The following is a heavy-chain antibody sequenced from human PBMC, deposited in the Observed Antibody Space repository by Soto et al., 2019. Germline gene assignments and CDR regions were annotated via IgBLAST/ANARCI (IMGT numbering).Heavy chain of an antibody. J-gene: IGHJ5*02. Sequence: QVPLVQSGAEVKKPGASVKVSCKASGYIFIDYYIHWVRQAPGQGLEWMGWINPKSGNTKYEQKFQARVTMTRDTSISTAYMEVSRLTSDDTAVYYCAKDPQSSYNWFDPWGQGTLVTVSS. CDR3: AKDPQSSYNWFDP. V-gene: IGHV1-2*02. CDR2: INPKSGNT. CDR1: GYIFIDYY.